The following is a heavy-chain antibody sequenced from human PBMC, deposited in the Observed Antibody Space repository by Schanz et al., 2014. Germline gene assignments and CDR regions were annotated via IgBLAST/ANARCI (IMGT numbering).Heavy chain of an antibody. J-gene: IGHJ3*02. CDR2: LSASGGHT. CDR1: GFTFTGYV. V-gene: IGHV3-23*01. CDR3: AKCGGRGLLLGSTCDN. D-gene: IGHD2-15*01. Sequence: VQLLESGGALVRPGGSLRLSCAASGFTFTGYVMTWVRQAPGKGLEWVSGLSASGGHTYYADSVKGRFTISRDNSKNTVYLEMNNVRIDDTAVYYGAKCGGRGLLLGSTCDNWGQGTMVTVTS.